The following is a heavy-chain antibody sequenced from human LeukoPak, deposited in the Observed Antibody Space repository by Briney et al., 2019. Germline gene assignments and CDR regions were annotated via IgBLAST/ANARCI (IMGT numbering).Heavy chain of an antibody. Sequence: GRSLRLSCAASGFSISTYAMHWVRQGPGKGLEWVAVISYDGKNKFHSDSVKGRFTLSRENSKNPLYLQMNGLRPEVTVVYFCAREVGYCGSSDCYEDYWGQGALVTVSS. D-gene: IGHD2-2*01. CDR3: AREVGYCGSSDCYEDY. CDR2: ISYDGKNK. J-gene: IGHJ4*02. V-gene: IGHV3-30*04. CDR1: GFSISTYA.